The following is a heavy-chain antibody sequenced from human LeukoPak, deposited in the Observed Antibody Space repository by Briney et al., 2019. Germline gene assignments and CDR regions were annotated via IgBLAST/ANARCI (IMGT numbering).Heavy chain of an antibody. D-gene: IGHD6-13*01. J-gene: IGHJ6*03. CDR3: AGGIAAVGYYYYYMDV. CDR1: GGSISSYY. CDR2: IYCSGST. Sequence: SETLSLTCTVSGGSISSYYWSWIRQPPGKGLEWIGYIYCSGSTNYNPSLKSRVTISVDTSKNQFSLKLSSVTAADTAVYYCAGGIAAVGYYYYYMDVWGKGTTVTVSS. V-gene: IGHV4-59*01.